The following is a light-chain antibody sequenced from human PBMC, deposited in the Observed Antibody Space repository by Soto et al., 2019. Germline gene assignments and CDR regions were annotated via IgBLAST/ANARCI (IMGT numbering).Light chain of an antibody. CDR3: CSYTRSNSYV. CDR2: EVS. J-gene: IGLJ1*01. Sequence: ALTQPASVSGSPGQSITISCTGTSSDVGGYNYVSWYRQYPGKAPKLIIYEVSNRPSGVSNRFSGSKSGNTASLTISGLQAEDEADYYCCSYTRSNSYVIGSGTKVTVL. V-gene: IGLV2-14*01. CDR1: SSDVGGYNY.